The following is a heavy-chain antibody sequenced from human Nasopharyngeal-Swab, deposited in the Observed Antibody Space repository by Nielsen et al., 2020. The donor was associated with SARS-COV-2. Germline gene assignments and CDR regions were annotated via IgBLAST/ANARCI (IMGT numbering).Heavy chain of an antibody. J-gene: IGHJ5*02. CDR2: ISTGPTVI. Sequence: VRQAPGKGLEWLSYISTGPTVIYYADSVKGRFTISRDNAKNSLYLQMNSLRVEDTAVYYCASGTHYGSYDSWGQGTLVTVSS. D-gene: IGHD3-16*01. V-gene: IGHV3-48*01. CDR3: ASGTHYGSYDS.